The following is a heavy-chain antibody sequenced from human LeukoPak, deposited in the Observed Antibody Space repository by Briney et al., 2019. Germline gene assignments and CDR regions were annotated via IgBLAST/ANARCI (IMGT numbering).Heavy chain of an antibody. V-gene: IGHV3-23*01. CDR2: IIGSSGTT. CDR1: GFSFNNYA. J-gene: IGHJ4*02. Sequence: PGGSLRLSCVASGFSFNNYAMNWVRQAPGKGLEWVSLIIGSSGTTFYADSVKGHFTISRDKSKSTLYLQMNSLRAEDTAVYYCAKGAYDYIEIAYFDYWGQGSLVTVSS. D-gene: IGHD5-12*01. CDR3: AKGAYDYIEIAYFDY.